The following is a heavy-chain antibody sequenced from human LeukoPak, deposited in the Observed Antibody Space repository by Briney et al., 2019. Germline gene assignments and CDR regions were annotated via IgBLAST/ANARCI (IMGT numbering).Heavy chain of an antibody. CDR2: IWYDGSNK. CDR1: GFTFSSYG. V-gene: IGHV3-33*01. CDR3: ARSCVGDCYSPYYYGMDV. Sequence: GGSLRLSCAAPGFTFSSYGMPWVRQAPGKVLEWVAVIWYDGSNKYDADSVKGRVTISRDNSKNTLYLQMNSLRAEDTAVYYCARSCVGDCYSPYYYGMDVWGQGTTVTVSS. D-gene: IGHD2-21*02. J-gene: IGHJ6*02.